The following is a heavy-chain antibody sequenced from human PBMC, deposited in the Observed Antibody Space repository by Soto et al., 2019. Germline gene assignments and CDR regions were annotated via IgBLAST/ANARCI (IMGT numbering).Heavy chain of an antibody. Sequence: GGSLRLSCVASGFTFSSYSMNWVRQAPGKGLEWVSYISSSGSTIYHADSVKGRFTISRDNSKNTLYLQMNSLRAEDTAVYYCAKGLVIDYWGQGTLVTVSS. CDR3: AKGLVIDY. CDR2: ISSSGSTI. J-gene: IGHJ4*02. V-gene: IGHV3-48*01. CDR1: GFTFSSYS.